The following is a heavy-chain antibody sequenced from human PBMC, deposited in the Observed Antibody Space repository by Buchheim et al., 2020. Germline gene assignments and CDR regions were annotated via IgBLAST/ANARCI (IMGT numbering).Heavy chain of an antibody. CDR3: ARGPCSGGNCYSEDY. D-gene: IGHD2-15*01. Sequence: QVQLQESGPGLVKPSQTLSLTCTVSGGSISSGSYYWSWLRQPAGKGLEWIGRIHTSESTTYNPSLKSRVTISVDKSKNQFSLELTSVTAAGTAVYYCARGPCSGGNCYSEDYWGQGTL. CDR1: GGSISSGSYY. V-gene: IGHV4-61*02. CDR2: IHTSEST. J-gene: IGHJ4*02.